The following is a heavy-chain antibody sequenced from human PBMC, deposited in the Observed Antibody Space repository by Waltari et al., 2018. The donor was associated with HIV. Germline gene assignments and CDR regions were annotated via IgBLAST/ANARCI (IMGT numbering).Heavy chain of an antibody. CDR3: AKDRSAAAGTNGMDV. D-gene: IGHD6-13*01. V-gene: IGHV3-30*18. CDR2: ISYDGSNK. Sequence: QVQLVESGGGVVQPGRSLRLSCADSGFTFSSYGMHWVRQAPGKGLWVVAVISYDGSNKYYRYSVKGRFTISRDNYKNTLYRQMNSLSAEDTAVYYCAKDRSAAAGTNGMDVWGQETTVTVSS. CDR1: GFTFSSYG. J-gene: IGHJ6*02.